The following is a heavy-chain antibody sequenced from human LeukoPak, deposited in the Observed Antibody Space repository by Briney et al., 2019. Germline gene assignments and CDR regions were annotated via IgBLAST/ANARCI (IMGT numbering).Heavy chain of an antibody. J-gene: IGHJ4*02. V-gene: IGHV3-23*01. D-gene: IGHD2-8*01. CDR1: GFTFSSYA. Sequence: GGSLRLSCAASGFTFSSYAMSWVRQAPGKGLEWVSAISGSGGSTYYADSVKGRFTISRDNSKNTLYLQMNSLRAEDRAVYYCAKDGNGLMVCAPYYSDYWGQGTLVTVSS. CDR2: ISGSGGST. CDR3: AKDGNGLMVCAPYYSDY.